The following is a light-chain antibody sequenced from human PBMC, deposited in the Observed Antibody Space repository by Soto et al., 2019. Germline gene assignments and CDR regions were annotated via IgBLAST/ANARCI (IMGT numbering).Light chain of an antibody. V-gene: IGLV2-8*01. Sequence: QSALTQPPSASGSPGQSVTISCTGTSSDVGGYEYVSWYQQHPGKAPKLIIYEVDKRPSGVPDRFSGSKSGNTASLTVSGLQNEDEAEYYCCSYAGYNHAVCGGGTPLTVL. CDR2: EVD. J-gene: IGLJ7*01. CDR3: CSYAGYNHAV. CDR1: SSDVGGYEY.